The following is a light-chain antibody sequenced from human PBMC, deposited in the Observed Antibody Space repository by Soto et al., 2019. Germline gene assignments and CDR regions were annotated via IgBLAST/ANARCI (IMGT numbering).Light chain of an antibody. CDR2: KAS. J-gene: IGKJ1*01. CDR3: QQYSSYSPST. V-gene: IGKV1-5*03. Sequence: EIQMTQSPSTLSASVGDRVTITCRASQGISIWLAWYQQKPGTAPKLLIYKASSLEGGVPSRFSGSGSGTEFTLTISSLQPDDFATYYCQQYSSYSPSTFGQGTKVEIK. CDR1: QGISIW.